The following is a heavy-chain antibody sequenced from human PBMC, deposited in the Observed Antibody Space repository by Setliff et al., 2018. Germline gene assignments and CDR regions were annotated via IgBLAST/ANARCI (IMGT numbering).Heavy chain of an antibody. J-gene: IGHJ4*02. D-gene: IGHD6-13*01. CDR3: AANPGIAAGGDFDC. CDR1: GGSFSGYY. Sequence: PSETLSLTCAVYGGSFSGYYWSWTRQPPGKGLEWIGEINHSGNTNYNPSLKSRVTISVDTSKNQLSLKLSSVTAADTAVYYCAANPGIAAGGDFDCWGQGTLVTVSS. V-gene: IGHV4-34*01. CDR2: INHSGNT.